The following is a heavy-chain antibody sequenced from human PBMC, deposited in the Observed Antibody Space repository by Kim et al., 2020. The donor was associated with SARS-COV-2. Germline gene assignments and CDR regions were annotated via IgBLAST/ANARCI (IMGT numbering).Heavy chain of an antibody. CDR3: ARDGELPYYYYGMDV. D-gene: IGHD1-26*01. V-gene: IGHV3-53*01. J-gene: IGHJ6*02. Sequence: VKGRFTISRDNSKNTLYLQRNSLRAEDTAVYYCARDGELPYYYYGMDVWGQGTTVTVSS.